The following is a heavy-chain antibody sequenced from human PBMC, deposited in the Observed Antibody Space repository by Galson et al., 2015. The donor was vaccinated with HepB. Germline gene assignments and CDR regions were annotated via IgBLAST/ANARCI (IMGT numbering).Heavy chain of an antibody. CDR3: ARDRGDYGDGNWFDP. V-gene: IGHV3-11*06. J-gene: IGHJ5*02. CDR1: EFTFSDYY. Sequence: SLRLSCAASEFTFSDYYMSWIRQAPGTGLEWISIISNDGAYTNYADSVKGRFTISRDNAKNSLFLQMNSLRAEDTAIYYCARDRGDYGDGNWFDPWGQGTLVSVSS. D-gene: IGHD4-17*01. CDR2: ISNDGAYT.